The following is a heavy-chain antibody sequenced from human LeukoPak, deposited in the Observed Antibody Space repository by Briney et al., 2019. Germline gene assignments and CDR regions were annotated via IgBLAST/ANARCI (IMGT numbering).Heavy chain of an antibody. CDR2: ISSSGNYT. V-gene: IGHV3-11*05. CDR3: ARGGSSTTIAY. J-gene: IGHJ4*02. D-gene: IGHD6-13*01. Sequence: GGSLRLSCAASGFTFSDYYRSWIRQAPGKGLEWVSYISSSGNYTDYADSVKGRFTISRDSAKNSLYLQMNSLRAEDTAVYYCARGGSSTTIAYWGQGTLVTVSS. CDR1: GFTFSDYY.